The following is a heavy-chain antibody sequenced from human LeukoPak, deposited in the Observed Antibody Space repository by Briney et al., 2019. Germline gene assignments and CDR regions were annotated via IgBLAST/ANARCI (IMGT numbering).Heavy chain of an antibody. CDR3: ARDLSGAHDF. CDR1: GFTLSNYW. Sequence: PGRSLRLSCAASGFTLSNYWVHWVRHAPGKGLVWVSRINEDGRTTTYADPVKGRFTISRDNAKNTLYLQMNSLRVEDPAEYYCARDLSGAHDFWGQGTLVTVSS. CDR2: INEDGRTT. D-gene: IGHD1-26*01. V-gene: IGHV3-74*01. J-gene: IGHJ4*02.